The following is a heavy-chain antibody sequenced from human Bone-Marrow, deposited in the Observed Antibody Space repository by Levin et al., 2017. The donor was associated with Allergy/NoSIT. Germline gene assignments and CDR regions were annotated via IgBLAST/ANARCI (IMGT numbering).Heavy chain of an antibody. D-gene: IGHD3-10*01. J-gene: IGHJ5*02. CDR2: IYYSGST. V-gene: IGHV4-30-4*01. CDR3: ARERGVRGVIHGWFDP. Sequence: SETLSLTCTVSGASISSGDYSWSWIRQPPGKGLEWIAYIYYSGSTYYNPSLKSRLTISIDTSKNQFSLKLSSVTAADTAVYYCARERGVRGVIHGWFDPWGQGTLVTVSS. CDR1: GASISSGDYS.